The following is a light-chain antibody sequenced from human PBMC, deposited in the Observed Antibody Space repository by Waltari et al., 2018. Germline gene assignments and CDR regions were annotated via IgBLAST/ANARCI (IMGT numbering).Light chain of an antibody. V-gene: IGKV1-9*01. Sequence: DIQLTQSPSFLSASVGDRGTITCRASQGVSSYLDWYQQKPGKAPKLLIHAASTLQSGVPSRFSGSGSATEFTLTISSLQPEDFATYYCRQHKSYPITFGPGTKVDIK. CDR1: QGVSSY. CDR2: AAS. J-gene: IGKJ3*01. CDR3: RQHKSYPIT.